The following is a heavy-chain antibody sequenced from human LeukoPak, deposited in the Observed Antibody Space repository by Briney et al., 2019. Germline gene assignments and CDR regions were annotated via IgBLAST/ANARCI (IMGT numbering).Heavy chain of an antibody. J-gene: IGHJ4*02. D-gene: IGHD1-1*01. CDR1: GFTFSTYV. CDR3: VKDPSTVGTTWYFDY. Sequence: GGSLRLSCSVSGFTFSTYVMHWVRQAPGKGLEYVSAISSNGDNTYYADSVKGRFTISRDNSKNTLYLQMSSLRAEDTAVYYCVKDPSTVGTTWYFDYWGQGTLVTVSS. CDR2: ISSNGDNT. V-gene: IGHV3-64D*06.